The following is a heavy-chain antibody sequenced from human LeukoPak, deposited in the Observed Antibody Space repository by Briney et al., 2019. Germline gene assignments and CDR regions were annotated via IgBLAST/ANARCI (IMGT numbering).Heavy chain of an antibody. Sequence: GGSLRLSCTASGFFFSSYSMNWVRQAPGKGLEWVSAISGSGGSTYYADSVKGRFTISRDNSKNTLYLQMNSLRAEDTAVYYCVRDQFYAFDVWGQGTMVTVSS. J-gene: IGHJ3*01. CDR1: GFFFSSYS. CDR3: VRDQFYAFDV. CDR2: ISGSGGST. V-gene: IGHV3-23*01.